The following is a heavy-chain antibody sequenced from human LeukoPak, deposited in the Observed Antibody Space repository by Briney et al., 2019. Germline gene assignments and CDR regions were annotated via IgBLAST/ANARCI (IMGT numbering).Heavy chain of an antibody. Sequence: PSETLSLTCTVSGGSISSSSYYWGWIRQPPGKGLEWIGNFYYSGSTYYNPSLKSRVTISVDTSKNQFSLKLSSVTAADTAVYYCERFGYYYDSNGYYYWGQGTLVTVSS. CDR3: ERFGYYYDSNGYYY. V-gene: IGHV4-39*01. CDR1: GGSISSSSYY. J-gene: IGHJ4*02. CDR2: FYYSGST. D-gene: IGHD3-22*01.